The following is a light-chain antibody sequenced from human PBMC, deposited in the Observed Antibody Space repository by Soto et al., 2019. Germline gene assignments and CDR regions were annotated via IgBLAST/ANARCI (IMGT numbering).Light chain of an antibody. V-gene: IGKV3-20*01. CDR1: QSIANS. CDR2: GGS. Sequence: EIVLTQSPATLSLSPGERATLSCRASQSIANSLAWYQHRPGQAPRLLIFGGSSRAIGVPYRFSGSGSGTDFTLTISSLEPEDFAVYHCQQYDGSPRTFGQGTKVDIK. CDR3: QQYDGSPRT. J-gene: IGKJ1*01.